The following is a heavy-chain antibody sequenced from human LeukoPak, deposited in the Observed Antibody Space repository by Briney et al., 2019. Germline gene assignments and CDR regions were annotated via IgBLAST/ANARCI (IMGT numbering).Heavy chain of an antibody. CDR1: GGSISSYY. V-gene: IGHV4-59*01. CDR2: IYYSGST. J-gene: IGHJ5*02. Sequence: PAESLSLTCTVSGGSISSYYWSWIRQPPEKVLEWIGYIYYSGSTNYNPSPRTRVTISVDTSKNQFSLKLSSVTAADTAVYYCARDYFGSGDRFDPWGQGTLVTVSS. D-gene: IGHD3-10*01. CDR3: ARDYFGSGDRFDP.